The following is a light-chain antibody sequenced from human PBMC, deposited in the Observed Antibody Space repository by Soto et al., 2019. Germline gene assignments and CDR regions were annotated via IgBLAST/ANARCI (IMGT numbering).Light chain of an antibody. CDR3: QKYNSVPPWT. V-gene: IGKV1-27*01. J-gene: IGKJ1*01. CDR1: QGISNY. CDR2: AAS. Sequence: DFQMTQSPSSLSASVGDRVTITCRASQGISNYLAWYQQKPGKVPKLLIYAASTLQSGVPSRFSGSGSGTDITLTISSLQPEDVASYYCQKYNSVPPWTFGQGTKVEIK.